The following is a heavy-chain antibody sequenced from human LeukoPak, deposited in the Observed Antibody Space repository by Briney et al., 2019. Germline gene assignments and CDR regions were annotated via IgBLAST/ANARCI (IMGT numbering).Heavy chain of an antibody. CDR1: GFTFGGSA. CDR2: IRIKSNSYAT. CDR3: TSSRVGAINFDY. V-gene: IGHV3-73*01. D-gene: IGHD1-26*01. J-gene: IGHJ4*02. Sequence: GXXLRLSCAASGFTFGGSAMHWVRQASGKGLEWVGRIRIKSNSYATAYAASVKGMFTISRDDSKNTAYLQMNSLKTEDTAVYYCTSSRVGAINFDYWGQGTLVTVSS.